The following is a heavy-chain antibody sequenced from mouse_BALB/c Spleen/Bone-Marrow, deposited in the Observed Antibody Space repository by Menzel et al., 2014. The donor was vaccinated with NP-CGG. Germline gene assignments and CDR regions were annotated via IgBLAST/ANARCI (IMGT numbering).Heavy chain of an antibody. CDR3: ARLGYYGWFAY. V-gene: IGHV4-1*02. CDR2: INPESNTI. Sequence: VRLKESGGGLVQPGGSLKLSCAASGFDFSRYWMSWVRQAPGKGLQWIGEINPESNTINYTPSLKDKFIISRDNAKNTLYLQMSKVRSEDTALYCCARLGYYGWFAYRGQGTLVTVSA. J-gene: IGHJ3*01. CDR1: GFDFSRYW. D-gene: IGHD2-3*01.